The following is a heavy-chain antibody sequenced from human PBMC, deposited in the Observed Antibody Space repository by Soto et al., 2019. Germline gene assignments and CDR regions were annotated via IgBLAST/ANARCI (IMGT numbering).Heavy chain of an antibody. Sequence: SDALSLTCTVSGLSISSYYWSWVRQPAGKGLEWIGRIYTSGSTTSNPLLKSRVTISVDKAKHQFSLKMTSVTAADTAVYYCARVMGVASGGPLDSWGQGTQVTVSS. CDR1: GLSISSYY. D-gene: IGHD2-15*01. V-gene: IGHV4-4*07. J-gene: IGHJ4*02. CDR2: IYTSGST. CDR3: ARVMGVASGGPLDS.